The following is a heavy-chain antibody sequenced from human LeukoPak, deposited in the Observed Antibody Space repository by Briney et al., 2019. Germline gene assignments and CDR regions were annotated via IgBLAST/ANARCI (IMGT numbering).Heavy chain of an antibody. J-gene: IGHJ4*02. CDR1: GFTFSSYS. CDR2: ISSSSSYI. Sequence: GRSLRLSCAASGFTFSSYSMNWVRQAPGKGLEWVSSISSSSSYIYYADSVKGRFTISRDNSKNTLYLQMNSLRAEDTAVYYCARGSIPSYGSGSYYRFDYWGQGTLVTVSS. V-gene: IGHV3-21*01. D-gene: IGHD3-10*01. CDR3: ARGSIPSYGSGSYYRFDY.